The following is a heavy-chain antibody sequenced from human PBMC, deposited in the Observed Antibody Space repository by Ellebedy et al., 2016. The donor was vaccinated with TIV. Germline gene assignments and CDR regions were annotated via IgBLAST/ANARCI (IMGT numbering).Heavy chain of an antibody. V-gene: IGHV1-18*01. Sequence: AASVKVSCKASGYTFTSYGISWARQAPGQGLEWMGWISAYNGNTNYAQKLQGRVTMTTDTSTSPAYMELRSLRSDDTAVYYCARVSGMATITFGDYWGQGTLVTVSS. CDR2: ISAYNGNT. J-gene: IGHJ4*02. CDR3: ARVSGMATITFGDY. CDR1: GYTFTSYG. D-gene: IGHD5-24*01.